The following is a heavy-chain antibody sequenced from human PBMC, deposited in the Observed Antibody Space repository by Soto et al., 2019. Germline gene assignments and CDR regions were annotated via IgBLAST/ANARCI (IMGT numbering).Heavy chain of an antibody. V-gene: IGHV3-9*01. J-gene: IGHJ6*03. CDR1: VFTFDNYA. Sequence: GGSLRLSCAVSVFTFDNYAMHWVRQAPGKGLEWVSGISWNSGTMKYADSVKGRFTTSRDNAKNSLYLQMSSLSAEDTAFYYCAKDMSVVPAAPLGMDVWGKGTTVTVSS. D-gene: IGHD2-2*01. CDR3: AKDMSVVPAAPLGMDV. CDR2: ISWNSGTM.